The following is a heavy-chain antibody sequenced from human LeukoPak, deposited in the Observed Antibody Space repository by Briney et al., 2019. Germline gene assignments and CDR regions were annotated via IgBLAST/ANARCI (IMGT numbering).Heavy chain of an antibody. CDR2: ISAYNGNT. D-gene: IGHD2-15*01. CDR1: GYTFTSYG. V-gene: IGHV1-18*01. CDR3: ARPRGGYCSGGSCYNDY. J-gene: IGHJ4*02. Sequence: GASVKVSCKASGYTFTSYGISWVRQAPGQGLEWMGWISAYNGNTNYAQKLQGRVTMTTDTSTSTAYMELRSLRSDDTAVYYCARPRGGYCSGGSCYNDYWGQGTLVTVSS.